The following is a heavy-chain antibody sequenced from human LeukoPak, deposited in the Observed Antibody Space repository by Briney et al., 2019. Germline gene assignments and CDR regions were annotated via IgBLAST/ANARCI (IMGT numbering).Heavy chain of an antibody. CDR2: ISSSGSTI. CDR3: ARDYGAARPRYYFDY. CDR1: GFTFSDYY. V-gene: IGHV3-11*01. D-gene: IGHD6-6*01. J-gene: IGHJ4*02. Sequence: PGGSLRLSCAASGFTFSDYYMSWIRQAPGKGLEWVSYISSSGSTIYYADSVKGRFTISRDNAKNSLYLQMNSLRAEDTAVYYCARDYGAARPRYYFDYWGQGTLVTVSS.